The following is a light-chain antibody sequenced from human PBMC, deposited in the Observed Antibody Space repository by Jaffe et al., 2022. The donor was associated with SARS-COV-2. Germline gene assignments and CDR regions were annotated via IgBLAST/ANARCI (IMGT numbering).Light chain of an antibody. V-gene: IGKV1-9*01. CDR3: QQLNSYPMYT. CDR2: AAS. J-gene: IGKJ2*01. Sequence: DIQLTQSPSFLSAFIGDRVTITCRASQGISSSLAWYQQKPGKAPKLLIYAASTLQSGVPSRFSGSGSGTEFTLTISSLQPEDFATYYCQQLNSYPMYTFGQGTKLEIK. CDR1: QGISSS.